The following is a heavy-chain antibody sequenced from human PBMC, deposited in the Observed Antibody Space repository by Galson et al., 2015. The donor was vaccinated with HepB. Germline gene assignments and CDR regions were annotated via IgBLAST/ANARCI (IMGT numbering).Heavy chain of an antibody. D-gene: IGHD3-22*01. CDR3: ARKDAADYYDKGKKYYYHMDV. CDR2: VSYDGSNK. J-gene: IGHJ6*02. V-gene: IGHV3-30-3*01. Sequence: SLRLSCAASEFTFSSYAMNWVRQAPGKGLEWVAIVSYDGSNKYYADSVKGRFTISRDNSKNTLYLQMNSLRPEDTAVYYCARKDAADYYDKGKKYYYHMDVWGQGTTVTVSS. CDR1: EFTFSSYA.